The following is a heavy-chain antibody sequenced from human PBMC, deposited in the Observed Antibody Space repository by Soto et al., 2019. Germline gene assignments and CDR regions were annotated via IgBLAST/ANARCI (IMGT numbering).Heavy chain of an antibody. Sequence: QIQLVQFGPEVRKPGTPVKVSCKASGFTFSSCGIHWVRQARAHRLEWIGWIVVGSGNTNYAQKIQARVTITRDVSTNTAYMELTSLRSDDTAVYHCASELAPTDPYTWFEPWGQGTLVTVSS. D-gene: IGHD1-1*01. CDR3: ASELAPTDPYTWFEP. CDR2: IVVGSGNT. CDR1: GFTFSSCG. J-gene: IGHJ5*02. V-gene: IGHV1-58*02.